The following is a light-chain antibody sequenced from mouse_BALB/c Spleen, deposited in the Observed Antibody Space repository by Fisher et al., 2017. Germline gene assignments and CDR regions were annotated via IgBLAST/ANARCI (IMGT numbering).Light chain of an antibody. Sequence: IVITQTTAIMSASLGEKVTMSCRASSSVNYMYWYQQKSGTSPKRWIYDTSKLASGVPARFSGSGSGTSYSLTIGTMEAEDVATYYCQQGSSIPLTFGAGTKLELK. V-gene: IGKV4-59*01. CDR3: QQGSSIPLT. CDR2: DTS. J-gene: IGKJ5*01. CDR1: SSVNY.